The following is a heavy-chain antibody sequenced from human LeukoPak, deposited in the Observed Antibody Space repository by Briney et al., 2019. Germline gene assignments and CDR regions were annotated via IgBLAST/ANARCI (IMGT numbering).Heavy chain of an antibody. V-gene: IGHV4-30-2*01. J-gene: IGHJ4*02. CDR2: IYHSGST. CDR1: GGSISSGGYS. Sequence: PSQTLSLTCAVSGGSISSGGYSWSWIRQPPGKGLEWIGYIYHSGSTYYNPSLKSRVTISVDRSKNQFSLKLNSVTAADTSVYYCVRASEGDPPNYWGQGTLVTVSS. CDR3: VRASEGDPPNY. D-gene: IGHD2-21*02.